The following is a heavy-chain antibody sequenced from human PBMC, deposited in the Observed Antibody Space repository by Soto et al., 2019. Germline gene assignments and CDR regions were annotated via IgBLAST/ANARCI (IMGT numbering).Heavy chain of an antibody. CDR2: ISGSGYTT. D-gene: IGHD3-16*01. V-gene: IGHV3-23*01. Sequence: GGSLRLSCAASGFIFTNYAMKWVRQAPGKGLEWVSVISGSGYTTYYADSVKGRFTISRDNSKNTLYLQMNSLRADDTAVYYCAQKFTFGGVDPYYWGQGTLVTVSS. J-gene: IGHJ4*02. CDR1: GFIFTNYA. CDR3: AQKFTFGGVDPYY.